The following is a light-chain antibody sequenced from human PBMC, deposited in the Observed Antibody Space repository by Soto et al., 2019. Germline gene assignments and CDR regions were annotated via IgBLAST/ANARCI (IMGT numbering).Light chain of an antibody. J-gene: IGKJ5*01. CDR1: QSLSGGY. CDR3: QQNGSFPIT. CDR2: SAS. Sequence: EIVLTQSPGTLSLSPGERATLSCRASQSLSGGYLAWFQQKPCQTPRLLIYSASNRDTGIPDRFSGSGSGTDFTTTISRLAPEDFVVYYCQQNGSFPITFGQGTRLEIK. V-gene: IGKV3-20*01.